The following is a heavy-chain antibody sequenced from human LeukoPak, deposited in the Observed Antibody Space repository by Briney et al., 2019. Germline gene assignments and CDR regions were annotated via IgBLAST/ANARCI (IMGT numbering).Heavy chain of an antibody. D-gene: IGHD1-26*01. J-gene: IGHJ4*02. CDR2: ITPSGGST. CDR1: GYTFTSYY. Sequence: GASVKVSCKASGYTFTSYYMHWVRQAPGQGLEWMGIITPSGGSTSYAQKFQGRVTMTRDMSTSTVYMELSSLRSEDTAVYYCASEVGATVTGYFDYWGQGTLVTVSS. CDR3: ASEVGATVTGYFDY. V-gene: IGHV1-46*01.